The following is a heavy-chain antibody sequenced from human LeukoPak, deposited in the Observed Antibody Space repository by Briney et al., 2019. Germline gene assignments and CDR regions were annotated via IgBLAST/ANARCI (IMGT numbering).Heavy chain of an antibody. D-gene: IGHD3-10*01. CDR3: AKDILWFGELLTYGMDV. V-gene: IGHV3-9*01. CDR1: GFTFSSYA. CDR2: ISWNSGSI. J-gene: IGHJ6*02. Sequence: GGSLRLSCAASGFTFSSYAMSWVRQAPGKGLEWVSGISWNSGSIGYADSVKGRFTISRDNAKNSLYLQMNSLRAEDTALYYCAKDILWFGELLTYGMDVWGQGTTVTVSS.